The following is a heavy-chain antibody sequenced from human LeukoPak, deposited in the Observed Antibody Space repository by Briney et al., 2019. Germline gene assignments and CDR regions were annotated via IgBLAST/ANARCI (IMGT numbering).Heavy chain of an antibody. V-gene: IGHV4-59*12. CDR3: AREDSSGWPHRTTRMDV. D-gene: IGHD6-19*01. Sequence: PSETLSLTCTVSGGSISSYYWSWIRQPPGKGLEWTGYIYYSGSTNYNPSLKSRATISVDTSKNQFSLKLSSVTAADTAVYYCAREDSSGWPHRTTRMDVWGQGTTVAVSS. J-gene: IGHJ6*02. CDR2: IYYSGST. CDR1: GGSISSYY.